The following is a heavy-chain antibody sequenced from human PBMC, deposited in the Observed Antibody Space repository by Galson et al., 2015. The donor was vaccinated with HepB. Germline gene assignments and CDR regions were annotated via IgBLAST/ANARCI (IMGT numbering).Heavy chain of an antibody. V-gene: IGHV4-34*01. CDR3: ARGSIAARSFDY. CDR2: INHSGST. Sequence: ETLSLTCAVYGGSFSGYYWSWIRQPPGKGLEWIGEINHSGSTNYNPSLKSRVTISVDTSKNQFSLKLSSVTAADTAVYYCARGSIAARSFDYWGQGTLVTVSS. CDR1: GGSFSGYY. J-gene: IGHJ4*02. D-gene: IGHD6-6*01.